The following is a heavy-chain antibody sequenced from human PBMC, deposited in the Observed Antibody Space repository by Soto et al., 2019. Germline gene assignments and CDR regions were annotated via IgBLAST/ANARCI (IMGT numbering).Heavy chain of an antibody. J-gene: IGHJ6*02. CDR2: IYSGGDT. Sequence: GGSLRLSCAAPGFSVSSDYMSWVRQAPGKGLEWVSLIYSGGDTYYADSVKGRFTISRDISSNTIYLHMTSLRADDTAIFYCTRAGSDPGNFYISNYYAMDVWGQGSTVTVSS. CDR1: GFSVSSDY. CDR3: TRAGSDPGNFYISNYYAMDV. V-gene: IGHV3-53*01. D-gene: IGHD3-10*01.